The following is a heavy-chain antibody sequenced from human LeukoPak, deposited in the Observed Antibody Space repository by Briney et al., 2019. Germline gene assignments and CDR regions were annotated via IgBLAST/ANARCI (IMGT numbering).Heavy chain of an antibody. J-gene: IGHJ4*02. D-gene: IGHD1-7*01. Sequence: TSETLSLTCTVSGGSISSSSSYYWGWIRQPPGKGLEWIGSTYYSGSTYYNPSLKSRVTISVDTSKNQFSLKLSSVTAADAAVYYCARRKEGTRPFDYWGQGTLVTVSS. V-gene: IGHV4-39*01. CDR2: TYYSGST. CDR1: GGSISSSSSYY. CDR3: ARRKEGTRPFDY.